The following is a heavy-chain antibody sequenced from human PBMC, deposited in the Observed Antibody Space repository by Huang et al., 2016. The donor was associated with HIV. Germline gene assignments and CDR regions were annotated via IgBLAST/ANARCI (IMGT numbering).Heavy chain of an antibody. Sequence: QITLKESGPTLVKPTQTLTLTCTFSGFSLTSSGVAVGWIRQPPGKALEWLALIYWDKEERFSPSLKTWLTITKDTPKNEVVLTMTNMDPVDTATYYCVHRLRYGKWYVDYWGQGVLVTVSS. CDR2: IYWDKEE. D-gene: IGHD6-13*01. V-gene: IGHV2-5*02. CDR1: GFSLTSSGVA. CDR3: VHRLRYGKWYVDY. J-gene: IGHJ4*02.